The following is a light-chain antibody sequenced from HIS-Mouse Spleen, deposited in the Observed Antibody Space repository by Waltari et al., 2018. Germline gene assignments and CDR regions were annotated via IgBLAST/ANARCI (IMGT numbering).Light chain of an antibody. V-gene: IGLV2-23*01. CDR3: CSYAGSSTYV. J-gene: IGLJ1*01. CDR2: EGS. CDR1: SSDVGSYNL. Sequence: QSALTQPASVSGSPGQSITISSTGTSSDVGSYNLASWYQQHPGKAPKLMIYEGSKRPSGVSNRFSGYKSGNTASLTISGLQAEDEADYYCCSYAGSSTYVFGTGTKVTVL.